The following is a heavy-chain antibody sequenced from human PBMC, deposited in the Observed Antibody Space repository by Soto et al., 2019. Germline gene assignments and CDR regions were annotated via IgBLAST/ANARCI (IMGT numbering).Heavy chain of an antibody. D-gene: IGHD2-2*02. CDR1: GDSVSSNSAA. V-gene: IGHV6-1*01. J-gene: IGHJ6*02. CDR3: ARADCSSTSCYRGSYYYYGMDV. CDR2: TYYRSKWYN. Sequence: TLSLTCAISGDSVSSNSAAWNWIRQSPSRGLERLGRTYYRSKWYNDYAVSVKSRITVNPDTSKNQFSLQLNSVTPEDTAVYYCARADCSSTSCYRGSYYYYGMDVWGQGTTVTVSS.